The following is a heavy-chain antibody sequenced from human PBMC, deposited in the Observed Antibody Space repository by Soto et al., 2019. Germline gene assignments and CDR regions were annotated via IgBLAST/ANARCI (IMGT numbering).Heavy chain of an antibody. CDR3: AREMPSTAAAYFYYGLNV. V-gene: IGHV1-69*18. D-gene: IGHD6-13*01. Sequence: QVHLVQSGAEVKRPGSSVKVSCKASGGAFNNYAIYWVRQAPGQGLEWLGTIVPVFPSVYYAPRFQGRLTIPADGSTATVYMMLTSLKSEDTAVYYCAREMPSTAAAYFYYGLNVWGKGTSVTVSS. J-gene: IGHJ6*04. CDR2: IVPVFPSV. CDR1: GGAFNNYA.